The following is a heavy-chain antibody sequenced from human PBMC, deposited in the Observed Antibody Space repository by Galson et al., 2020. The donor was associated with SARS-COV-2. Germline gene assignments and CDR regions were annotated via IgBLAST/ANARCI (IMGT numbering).Heavy chain of an antibody. J-gene: IGHJ6*03. CDR1: GGSFSGYS. D-gene: IGHD3-16*01. V-gene: IGHV4-34*01. CDR2: TMSRGDT. Sequence: SETLSLTCAVYGGSFSGYSWTCIRQAPAKGLEWIGETMSRGDTTYSQSPSGRVTPSVETSRNQFSLKLTSASAADTALYFCARGRQGVVPSPVLGLGPFYSYYYMDVWGKGTTVIVSS. CDR3: ARGRQGVVPSPVLGLGPFYSYYYMDV.